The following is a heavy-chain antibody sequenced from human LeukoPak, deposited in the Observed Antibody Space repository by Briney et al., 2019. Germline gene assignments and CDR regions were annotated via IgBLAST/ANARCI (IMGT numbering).Heavy chain of an antibody. V-gene: IGHV1-69*06. CDR2: IIPIFGTA. J-gene: IGHJ4*02. Sequence: GASVKVSCKASGGTFSSYAISWVRQAPGQGLEWMGGIIPIFGTANYAQKFQGRVTITADKSTSTAYMELSSLRSEDTAVYCCARGDILTGYYFDYWGQGTLVTVSS. CDR3: ARGDILTGYYFDY. CDR1: GGTFSSYA. D-gene: IGHD3-9*01.